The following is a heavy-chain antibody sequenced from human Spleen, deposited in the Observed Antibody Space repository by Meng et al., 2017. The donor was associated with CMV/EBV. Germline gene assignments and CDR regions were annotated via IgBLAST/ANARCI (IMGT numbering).Heavy chain of an antibody. CDR3: ARDRGIRNWFDP. Sequence: QVQLVQSGAEAKKPGSSVKVSCKASGGTFSTYAINWVRQAPGQGLEWMGRINPDSGATNYAQKFQGRVTMTRDTSMNTAYMDLSRLTFDDTAVYYCARDRGIRNWFDPWGQGTLVTVSS. CDR2: INPDSGAT. D-gene: IGHD1-26*01. J-gene: IGHJ5*02. CDR1: GGTFSTYA. V-gene: IGHV1-2*06.